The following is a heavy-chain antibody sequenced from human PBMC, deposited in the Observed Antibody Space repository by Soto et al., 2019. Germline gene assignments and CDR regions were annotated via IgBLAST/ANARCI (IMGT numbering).Heavy chain of an antibody. CDR1: GYTFTSYG. J-gene: IGHJ4*02. CDR2: ISAYNGNT. Sequence: QVQLVQSGAEVKKPGASVKVSCKASGYTFTSYGISWVRQAPGQGLEWMGWISAYNGNTNYAQKLQGRVTMTTDTSTSTDDMELRSLRSDDTSVYYCSSMRAWSFDYWGQGTLVPVSS. V-gene: IGHV1-18*04. CDR3: SSMRAWSFDY. D-gene: IGHD2-8*02.